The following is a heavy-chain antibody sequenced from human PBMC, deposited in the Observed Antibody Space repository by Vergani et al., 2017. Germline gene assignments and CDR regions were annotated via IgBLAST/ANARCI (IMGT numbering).Heavy chain of an antibody. CDR1: GFTFDDYA. V-gene: IGHV3-9*01. J-gene: IGHJ3*02. CDR3: VHGPLYSSGWWWGAFDI. Sequence: EVQLVESGGGLVQPGRSLRISCAASGFTFDDYAMHWVRQAPGKGLEWVSGISWNSNSIGYADSVKGRFTISRDNDKNSLYLQMNSLRAEDTALYYCVHGPLYSSGWWWGAFDIWGQGTMVTVSS. D-gene: IGHD3-22*01. CDR2: ISWNSNSI.